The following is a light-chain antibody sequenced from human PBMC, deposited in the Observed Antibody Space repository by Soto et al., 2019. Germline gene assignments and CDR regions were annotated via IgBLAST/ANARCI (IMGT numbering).Light chain of an antibody. Sequence: QSVLTQPPSVSAAPGQKVTISCSGSSSNIGDNYVSWYQQLPGTAPKFLIYDNNQRPSGIPDRFSGSKSGTSATLGITGLQTGDEADYYCGTWDSSLSAWVFGGGTKVTVL. CDR3: GTWDSSLSAWV. J-gene: IGLJ2*01. CDR2: DNN. V-gene: IGLV1-51*01. CDR1: SSNIGDNY.